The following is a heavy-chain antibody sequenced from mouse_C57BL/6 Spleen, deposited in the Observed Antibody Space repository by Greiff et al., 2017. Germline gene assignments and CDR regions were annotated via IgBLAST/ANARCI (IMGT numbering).Heavy chain of an antibody. D-gene: IGHD1-1*01. CDR1: GYSFTGYF. V-gene: IGHV1-20*01. CDR3: ARGDYSYAMDY. CDR2: INPYNGDT. Sequence: VQLQQSGPELVKPGDSVKISCKASGYSFTGYFMNWVMQSHGQSLEWIGRINPYNGDTFYNQKFKGKATLTVDKSSSTAPMEHRSLTSEDSAVYYCARGDYSYAMDYWGQGTSVTVSS. J-gene: IGHJ4*01.